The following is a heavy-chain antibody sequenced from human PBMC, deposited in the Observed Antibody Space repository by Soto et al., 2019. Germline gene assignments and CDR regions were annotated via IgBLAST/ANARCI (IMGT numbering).Heavy chain of an antibody. V-gene: IGHV3-30*03. CDR1: GFTFSSYG. CDR3: ATGSPYYYDSSGYYPH. D-gene: IGHD3-22*01. J-gene: IGHJ4*02. Sequence: QPGGSLRLSCAASGFTFSSYGMHWVRQAPGKGLEWVAVISYDGSNKYYADSVKGRFTISRDNSKNTLYLQMNSLRAEDTAVYYCATGSPYYYDSSGYYPHWGQGTLVTVSS. CDR2: ISYDGSNK.